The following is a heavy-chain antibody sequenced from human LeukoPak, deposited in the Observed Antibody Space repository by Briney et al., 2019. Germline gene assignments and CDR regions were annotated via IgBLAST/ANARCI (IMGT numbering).Heavy chain of an antibody. D-gene: IGHD3-10*01. J-gene: IGHJ1*01. CDR1: GFTVSTKY. CDR2: ISLNGGST. Sequence: PGGSLRLSCAASGFTVSTKYMSWVRQAPGKGLEWVAGISLNGGSTGYADSVKGRFTISRDNAKNSLYLQMNSLRAEDTALYYCVRSITMFQYWGQGTLVTVSS. CDR3: VRSITMFQY. V-gene: IGHV3-20*04.